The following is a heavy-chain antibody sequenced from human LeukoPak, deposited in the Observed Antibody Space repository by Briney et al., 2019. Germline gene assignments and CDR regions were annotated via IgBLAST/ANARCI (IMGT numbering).Heavy chain of an antibody. CDR3: ARDGRPVRTYYYGSGSARFDP. D-gene: IGHD3-10*01. V-gene: IGHV1-18*01. J-gene: IGHJ5*02. Sequence: GASVKVSCKASGYTFTSYGISWVRQAPGQGLEWMGWISASNGDTNYAQKFQGRVTITADESTSTAYMELSSLRSEDTAVYYCARDGRPVRTYYYGSGSARFDPWGQGTLVTVSS. CDR2: ISASNGDT. CDR1: GYTFTSYG.